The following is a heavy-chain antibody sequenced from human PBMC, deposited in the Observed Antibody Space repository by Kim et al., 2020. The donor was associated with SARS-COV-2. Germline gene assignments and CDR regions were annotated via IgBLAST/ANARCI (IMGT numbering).Heavy chain of an antibody. CDR2: IKQDGSEK. D-gene: IGHD3-3*01. J-gene: IGHJ4*02. CDR1: GFTFSSYW. Sequence: GGSLRLSCAASGFTFSSYWMSWVRQAPGKGLEWVANIKQDGSEKYYVDSVKGRFTISRDNAKNSLYLQMNSLRAEDTAVYYCARDRRSASNFWSGYYRGSSFDYWGQGTLVTVSS. CDR3: ARDRRSASNFWSGYYRGSSFDY. V-gene: IGHV3-7*01.